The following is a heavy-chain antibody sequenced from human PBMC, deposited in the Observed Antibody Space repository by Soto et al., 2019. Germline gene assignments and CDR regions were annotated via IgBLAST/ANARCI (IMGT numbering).Heavy chain of an antibody. J-gene: IGHJ5*02. CDR2: IYWNDDK. D-gene: IGHD3-10*01. Sequence: QITLKESGPTLVNPTQTLTLTCTFSGFSLSTSGVGVGWIRQPPGKALEWLALIYWNDDKRYSPSLKSRLTITKDTSKNQVVLTMTNMDPVDTATYYCAHRMRGFGEFRGYGWFDPWGQGTLVTVSS. CDR3: AHRMRGFGEFRGYGWFDP. CDR1: GFSLSTSGVG. V-gene: IGHV2-5*01.